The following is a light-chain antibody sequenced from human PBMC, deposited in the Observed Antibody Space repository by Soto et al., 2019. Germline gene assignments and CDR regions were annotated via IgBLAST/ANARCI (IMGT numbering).Light chain of an antibody. J-gene: IGKJ1*01. Sequence: DIMFTLSPVTVSLSPGDRVTLSCRTSQSVSSYLAWYQQKPGQAPRLLIYDASNRATDIPARFSGSGSGTDFTLTISSLEPEDFAVYYCPQRSNRPPTFAQRTMVHIK. V-gene: IGKV3-11*01. CDR1: QSVSSY. CDR2: DAS. CDR3: PQRSNRPPT.